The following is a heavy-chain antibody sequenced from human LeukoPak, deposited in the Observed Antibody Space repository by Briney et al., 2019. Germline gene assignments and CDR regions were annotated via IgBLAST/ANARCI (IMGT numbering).Heavy chain of an antibody. Sequence: PAGGSLRLSCAASGFTFGRYWMSWVRQAPGKGREWVANIKQDGSEKYYVASVKGRFTISRDNAKNSLYLQMNSLRAEDTAVYYCARHSTWAPFDYWGQGTLVTVSS. CDR3: ARHSTWAPFDY. J-gene: IGHJ4*02. CDR2: IKQDGSEK. D-gene: IGHD1-26*01. V-gene: IGHV3-7*01. CDR1: GFTFGRYW.